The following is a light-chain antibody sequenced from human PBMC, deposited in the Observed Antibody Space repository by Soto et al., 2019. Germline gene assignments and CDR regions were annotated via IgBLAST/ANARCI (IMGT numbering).Light chain of an antibody. CDR2: GAS. V-gene: IGKV3-15*01. J-gene: IGKJ1*01. CDR3: QQYNNWPPA. Sequence: VMTQSPASLSVSPGERATLSCRASESVRSNLAWYQQKPGQAPRLLIHGASTRATGVPARFSGSGSGTEFTLTISSLQSEDFAAYYCQQYNNWPPAFGQGTKVDIK. CDR1: ESVRSN.